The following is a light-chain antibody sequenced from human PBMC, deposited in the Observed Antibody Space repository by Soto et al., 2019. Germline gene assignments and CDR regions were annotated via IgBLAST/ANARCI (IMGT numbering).Light chain of an antibody. Sequence: TQSPATLSLSPGGRATLSCRASQSVSSNLAWYQQKPGQAPRLLIYGASSRATGIPARFSGSGSGTDFTLTISSLQPEDFATYYCQQSYSTPLTFGGGTKVDIK. V-gene: IGKV3-15*01. CDR2: GAS. CDR3: QQSYSTPLT. J-gene: IGKJ4*01. CDR1: QSVSSN.